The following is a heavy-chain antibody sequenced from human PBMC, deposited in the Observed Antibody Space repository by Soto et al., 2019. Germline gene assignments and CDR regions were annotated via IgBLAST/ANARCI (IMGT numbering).Heavy chain of an antibody. D-gene: IGHD6-19*01. CDR3: ARSESGSSGWFDY. CDR1: GGTFSSYA. CDR2: IIPIFGTA. V-gene: IGHV1-69*13. J-gene: IGHJ4*02. Sequence: SVKVSCKASGGTFSSYAISWVRQAPGQGLEWMGGIIPIFGTANYAQKFQGRVTITADESTSTAYMELSSLRSEDTAVYYCARSESGSSGWFDYWGQGTLVTVSS.